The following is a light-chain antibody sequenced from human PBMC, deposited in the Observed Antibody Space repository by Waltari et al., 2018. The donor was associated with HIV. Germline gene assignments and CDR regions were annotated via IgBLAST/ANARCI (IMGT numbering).Light chain of an antibody. CDR3: VLNLGRGIVV. J-gene: IGLJ2*01. Sequence: QTVVTQEPSFSVSPGGTVTLTCGLSSGSVSARNYASWYQPIQGQAPPTLSHSKNTRSSGVPDLFSGSILGNKAALTITGAQADDESDYYCVLNLGRGIVVFGGGTKLSVL. V-gene: IGLV8-61*01. CDR2: SKN. CDR1: SGSVSARNY.